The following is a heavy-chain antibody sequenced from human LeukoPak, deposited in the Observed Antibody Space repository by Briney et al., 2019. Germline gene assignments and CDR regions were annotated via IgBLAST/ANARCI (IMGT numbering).Heavy chain of an antibody. CDR2: ISYDGSNK. V-gene: IGHV3-30*03. CDR3: ARDRSEDYYYYYGMDV. J-gene: IGHJ6*02. Sequence: GGSLRLSCAASGFTFSSYGMHWVRQAPGKGLEWVAVISYDGSNKYYADSVKGRFTISRDNSKNTLYLQMNSLRAEDTAVYYCARDRSEDYYYYYGMDVWGQGTTVTVSS. CDR1: GFTFSSYG.